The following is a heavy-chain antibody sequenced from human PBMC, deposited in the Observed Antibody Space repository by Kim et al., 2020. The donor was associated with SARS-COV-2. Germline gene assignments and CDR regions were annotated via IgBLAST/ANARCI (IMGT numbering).Heavy chain of an antibody. D-gene: IGHD2-2*01. CDR1: GGSISSSSYY. Sequence: SETLSLTCTVSGGSISSSSYYWGWIRQPPGKGLEWIGSIYYSGSTYYNPSLKSRVTISVDTSKNQFSLKLSSVTAADTAVYYCARPLPALVPAAIHAFDIWGQGTMVTVSS. CDR3: ARPLPALVPAAIHAFDI. CDR2: IYYSGST. V-gene: IGHV4-39*01. J-gene: IGHJ3*02.